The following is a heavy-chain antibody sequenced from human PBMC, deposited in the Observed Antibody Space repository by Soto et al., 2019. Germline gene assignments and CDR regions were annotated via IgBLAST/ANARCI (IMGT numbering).Heavy chain of an antibody. J-gene: IGHJ6*02. CDR3: ARVVETVAGPYGMDV. V-gene: IGHV1-18*01. CDR2: ISAYNGNT. D-gene: IGHD6-19*01. Sequence: QVQLVQSGAEVKKPGASVKVSCRASGYTFTSYVISWVRQAPAQGLGWMGWISAYNGNTNFAQKLRGRVTMATDTSTRTAYMELRSLRADDRAVYYCARVVETVAGPYGMDVWGQGTTVTVSS. CDR1: GYTFTSYV.